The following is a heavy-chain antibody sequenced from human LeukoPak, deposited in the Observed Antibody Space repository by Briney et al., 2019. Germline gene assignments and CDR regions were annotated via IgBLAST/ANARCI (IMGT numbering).Heavy chain of an antibody. Sequence: PSETLSLTCTVSGYSISSGYYWGWIRQPPGRGLEWIASIYYRGSTHYNPSLASLKSRVTISGDTSKNQFSLKLSSVTAADTAVYYCARETSQKGAHYMDVWGKGTTVTISS. D-gene: IGHD3-16*01. CDR3: ARETSQKGAHYMDV. V-gene: IGHV4-38-2*02. J-gene: IGHJ6*03. CDR2: IYYRGST. CDR1: GYSISSGYY.